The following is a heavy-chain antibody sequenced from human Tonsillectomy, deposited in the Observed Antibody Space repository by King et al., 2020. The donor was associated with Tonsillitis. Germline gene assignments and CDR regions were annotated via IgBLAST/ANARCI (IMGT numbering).Heavy chain of an antibody. Sequence: TLKESGPTLVKPTQNLTLTCTFSGFSLDTNGVGVGWIRQPSGKALEWLALIYWNDDKRYSTFLKSRLTITKDTSKNQVVLTLTNMDPVDTATYYCAHSLGDSSGYKTNYFDYWGQGTLVTVSS. J-gene: IGHJ4*02. CDR2: IYWNDDK. D-gene: IGHD3-22*01. V-gene: IGHV2-5*01. CDR1: GFSLDTNGVG. CDR3: AHSLGDSSGYKTNYFDY.